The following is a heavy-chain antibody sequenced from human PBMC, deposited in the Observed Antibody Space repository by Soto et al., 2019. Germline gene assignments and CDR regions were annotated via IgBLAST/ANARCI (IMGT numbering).Heavy chain of an antibody. J-gene: IGHJ4*02. CDR3: ATDLSYGSGSYYNAPSD. V-gene: IGHV3-33*01. CDR2: IWYDGSNK. Sequence: LRLSCAASGFTFSSYGMHWVRQAPGKGLEWVEVIWYDGSNKYYADSVKGRFTISRDNSKNTLYLQMNSLRAEDTAVYYCATDLSYGSGSYYNAPSDWGQGTLVTVSS. CDR1: GFTFSSYG. D-gene: IGHD3-10*01.